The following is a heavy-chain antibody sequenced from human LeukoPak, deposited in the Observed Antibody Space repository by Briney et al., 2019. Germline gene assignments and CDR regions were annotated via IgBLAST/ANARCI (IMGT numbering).Heavy chain of an antibody. J-gene: IGHJ6*02. D-gene: IGHD3-22*01. CDR3: RTDYYDSSGYGMDV. V-gene: IGHV1-18*01. CDR2: ISAYNGNT. Sequence: ASVKVSCKASGYTFTSYGISWVRQAPGQGLEWMGLISAYNGNTNYAQKLQGRVTMTTDTSTSTAYMELRSLRSEDTAVYYCRTDYYDSSGYGMDVWGQGTTVTVSS. CDR1: GYTFTSYG.